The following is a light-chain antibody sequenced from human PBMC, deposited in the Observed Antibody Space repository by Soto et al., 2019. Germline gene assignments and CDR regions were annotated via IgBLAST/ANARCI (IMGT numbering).Light chain of an antibody. CDR3: SSYTSSSIDYV. CDR1: GIDVGGYNY. J-gene: IGLJ1*01. Sequence: QSALTQPASVSGSPGQSITISCTGTGIDVGGYNYVSWYQQHPGKAPKLMIYEVSNRPSGVSNRFSGSKSGNTASLTISGLQAEDEADYYCSSYTSSSIDYVFGTGTKLTVL. CDR2: EVS. V-gene: IGLV2-14*01.